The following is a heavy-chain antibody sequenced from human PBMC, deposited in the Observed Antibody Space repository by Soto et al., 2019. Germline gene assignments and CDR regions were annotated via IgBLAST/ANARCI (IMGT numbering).Heavy chain of an antibody. V-gene: IGHV3-30*18. CDR3: AKDSVHDYSNHYYYYYMDV. CDR1: GFTFSSYG. CDR2: ISYDGSNK. Sequence: PGGSRRLSCAASGFTFSSYGMHWVRQAPGKGLEWVAVISYDGSNKYYADSVKGRFTISRDNSKNTLYLQMNSLRAEDTAVYYCAKDSVHDYSNHYYYYYMDVWGKGTTVTVSS. D-gene: IGHD4-4*01. J-gene: IGHJ6*03.